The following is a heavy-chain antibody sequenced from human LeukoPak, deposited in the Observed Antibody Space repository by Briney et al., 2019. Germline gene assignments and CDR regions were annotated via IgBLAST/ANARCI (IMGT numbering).Heavy chain of an antibody. V-gene: IGHV4-4*08. CDR1: GGSISSHY. J-gene: IGHJ4*02. CDR2: IWPSGST. Sequence: SETLSLTCNVSGGSISSHYWGWIRQPPGKGLEWIGYIWPSGSTNYNPSLSGLVAISLDKSRNHFTLMVTAVTAADTAFYYCARKGPEHLPTYFDHWGRGILVTVSS. D-gene: IGHD2-21*01. CDR3: ARKGPEHLPTYFDH.